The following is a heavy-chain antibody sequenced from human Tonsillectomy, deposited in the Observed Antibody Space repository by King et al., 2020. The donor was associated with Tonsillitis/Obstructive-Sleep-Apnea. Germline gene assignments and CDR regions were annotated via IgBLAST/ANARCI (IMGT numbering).Heavy chain of an antibody. J-gene: IGHJ4*02. CDR3: ARGFWWEMAIFDY. V-gene: IGHV3-11*06. CDR1: GFIFSDYY. CDR2: ISSSSSFT. D-gene: IGHD5-24*01. Sequence: VQLVESGGGLVKPGGSLRLSCAASGFIFSDYYMSWVRQAPGKGLEWVSYISSSSSFTNYADSVKGRFTISRDNAKNSVYLQMNSLRAEDTAVYYCARGFWWEMAIFDYGVQGTLVTVSS.